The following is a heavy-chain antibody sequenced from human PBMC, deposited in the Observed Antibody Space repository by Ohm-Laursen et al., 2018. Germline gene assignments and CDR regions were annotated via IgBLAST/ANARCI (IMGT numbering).Heavy chain of an antibody. CDR3: ARSNDDPFFDY. D-gene: IGHD1-1*01. CDR2: IYWDDDK. J-gene: IGHJ4*02. V-gene: IGHV2-5*02. Sequence: PTQTLTLTCTFSGFSLSTSRVGVGWIRQPPGKALEWLALIYWDDDKRYRPSLRSRLSITKDTSKNQVVVTMTNMDPVDTVTYYCARSNDDPFFDYWGQGTLVTVSS. CDR1: GFSLSTSRVG.